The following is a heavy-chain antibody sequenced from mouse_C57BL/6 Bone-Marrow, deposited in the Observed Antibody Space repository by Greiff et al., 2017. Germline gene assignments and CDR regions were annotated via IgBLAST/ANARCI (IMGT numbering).Heavy chain of an antibody. CDR1: GYPFTRYC. V-gene: IGHV1-55*01. D-gene: IGHD2-4*01. CDR2: IYPGNGYT. CDR3: ARSEDYVAY. J-gene: IGHJ2*02. Sequence: VKLQQPGAELVRPGASVKMSCKASGYPFTRYCITWVKQRPGQGLEWIGDIYPGNGYTDYNEKFKCKATLTADTSSSTAYMQLSSLTSADSAVYSGARSEDYVAYWGQGTSITVSA.